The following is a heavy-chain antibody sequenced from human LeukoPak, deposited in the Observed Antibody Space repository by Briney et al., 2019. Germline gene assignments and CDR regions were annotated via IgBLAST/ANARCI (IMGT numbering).Heavy chain of an antibody. CDR2: IYHSGDA. D-gene: IGHD6-6*01. V-gene: IGHV4-38-2*02. Sequence: SETLSLTCSVSGYSISSGYYWGWIRQSPEKGLQWIGAIYHSGDAYYSPSLNSRITLSVDTSKNQLSLKLSSVTAADTAMYYCARTLYSSSVFDYWGQGTLVIVSS. CDR1: GYSISSGYY. CDR3: ARTLYSSSVFDY. J-gene: IGHJ4*02.